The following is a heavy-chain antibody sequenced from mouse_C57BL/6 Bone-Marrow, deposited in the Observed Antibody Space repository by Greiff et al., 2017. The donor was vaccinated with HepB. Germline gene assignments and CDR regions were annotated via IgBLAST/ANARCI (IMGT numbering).Heavy chain of an antibody. J-gene: IGHJ4*01. CDR1: GFNIKNTY. D-gene: IGHD2-4*01. CDR3: ARSVYYDYDEGGAMDY. V-gene: IGHV14-3*01. Sequence: EVQGVESVAELVRPGASVKLSCTASGFNIKNTYMHWVKQRPEQGLEWIGRIDPANGNTKYAPKFQGKATITADTSSNTAYLQLSSLTSEDTAIYYCARSVYYDYDEGGAMDYWGQGTSVTVSS. CDR2: IDPANGNT.